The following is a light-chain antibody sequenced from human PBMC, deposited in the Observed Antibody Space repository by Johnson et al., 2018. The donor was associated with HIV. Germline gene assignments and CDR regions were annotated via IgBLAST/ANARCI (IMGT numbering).Light chain of an antibody. CDR3: GTWDSSLSAVYV. CDR2: DNN. J-gene: IGLJ1*01. CDR1: SSNIGNNY. V-gene: IGLV1-51*01. Sequence: QAVLTKPPSVSAAPGQKVTISCSGSSSNIGNNYVSWYQQLPGTAPKLLIYDNNKRPSGIPDRFSGSKSGTSATLGITGLQNGDEADYYCGTWDSSLSAVYVFGTGTKVTVL.